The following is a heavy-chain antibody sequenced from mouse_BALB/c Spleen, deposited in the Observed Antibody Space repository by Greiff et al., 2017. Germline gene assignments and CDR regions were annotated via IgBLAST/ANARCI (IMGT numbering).Heavy chain of an antibody. CDR3: ARSGVYDYDDGAMDY. V-gene: IGHV3-2*02. D-gene: IGHD2-4*01. Sequence: VQLKQSGPGLVKPSQSLSLTCTVTGYSITSDYAWNWIRQFPGNKLEWMGYISYSGSTSYNPSLKSRISITRDTSKNQFFLQLNSVTTEDTATYYCARSGVYDYDDGAMDYWGQGTSVTVSS. CDR2: ISYSGST. J-gene: IGHJ4*01. CDR1: GYSITSDYA.